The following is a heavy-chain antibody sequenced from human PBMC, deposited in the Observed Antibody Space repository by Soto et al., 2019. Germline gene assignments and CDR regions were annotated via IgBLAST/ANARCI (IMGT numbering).Heavy chain of an antibody. CDR1: GGSISSSNW. V-gene: IGHV4-39*01. CDR3: ARQRTSVVTQAYFDV. J-gene: IGHJ4*02. Sequence: SETLSLTCAVSGGSISSSNWWSWVRQPPGKGLEWIGSIYYSGSTYNNPSLRSRVSMSIDTSKDQFSLKLKSVTAADTALYFCARQRTSVVTQAYFDVWGPGSLVTV. D-gene: IGHD2-21*02. CDR2: IYYSGST.